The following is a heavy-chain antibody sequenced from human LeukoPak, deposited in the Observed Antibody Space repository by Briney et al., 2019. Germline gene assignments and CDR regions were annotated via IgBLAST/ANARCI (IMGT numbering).Heavy chain of an antibody. V-gene: IGHV4-59*01. J-gene: IGHJ3*02. Sequence: PSETLSLTCTVSGGSISSYYWSWIRQPPGKGLEWIGYIYYSGSTNYNPSLKSRVTISVDTSKNQFSLKLSSVTAADTAVYYCARDMDYYDSSGYYYGAFDIWGQGTMVTVSS. CDR2: IYYSGST. CDR3: ARDMDYYDSSGYYYGAFDI. CDR1: GGSISSYY. D-gene: IGHD3-22*01.